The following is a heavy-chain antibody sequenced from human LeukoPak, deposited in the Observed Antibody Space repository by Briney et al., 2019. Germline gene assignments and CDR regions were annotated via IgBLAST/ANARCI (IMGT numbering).Heavy chain of an antibody. CDR1: GESFSGYY. CDR3: ARVYYSRSYDYWYFDL. D-gene: IGHD6-13*01. V-gene: IGHV4-34*01. J-gene: IGHJ2*01. CDR2: INHSGST. Sequence: SETLSLTCAVYGESFSGYYWSWIRQSPGKGLEWIGEINHSGSTNYNPSLKSRVTISVDTSKNQFSLNLSSVTAADAAVYYCARVYYSRSYDYWYFDLWGRGTLVTVSS.